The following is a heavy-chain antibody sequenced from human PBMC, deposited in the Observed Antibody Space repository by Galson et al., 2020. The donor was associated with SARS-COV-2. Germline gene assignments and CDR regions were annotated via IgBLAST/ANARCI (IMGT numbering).Heavy chain of an antibody. D-gene: IGHD4-17*01. CDR3: ARLHYGEYAPEAFDI. J-gene: IGHJ3*02. CDR2: ISHSGGT. Sequence: SKTLSLTCAVSGTSISSGSYSWNWIRPPPGTGLEWIGYISHSGGTYYNPSLKSRVTISGDRSKNQFSLRLSSVTAADTAVYYCARLHYGEYAPEAFDIWGPGTRVTVAS. V-gene: IGHV4-30-2*01. CDR1: GTSISSGSYS.